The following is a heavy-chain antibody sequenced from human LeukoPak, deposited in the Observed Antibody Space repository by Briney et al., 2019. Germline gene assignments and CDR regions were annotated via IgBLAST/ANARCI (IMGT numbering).Heavy chain of an antibody. V-gene: IGHV3-9*03. CDR2: ISWNSGSI. CDR3: AKGHCSGGSCGYYFDY. J-gene: IGHJ4*02. Sequence: PGRSLRLSCAASGFTFDEYAMHWVRQAPGKGLEWVSGISWNSGSIGYADSVKGRFTISRDNAKNSLYLQMNSLRAEDMALYYCAKGHCSGGSCGYYFDYWGQGTLVTVSS. D-gene: IGHD2-15*01. CDR1: GFTFDEYA.